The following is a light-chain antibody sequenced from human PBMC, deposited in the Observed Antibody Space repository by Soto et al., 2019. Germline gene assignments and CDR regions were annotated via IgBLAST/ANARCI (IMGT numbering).Light chain of an antibody. CDR1: SGHSNYA. CDR2: LNSDGSQ. V-gene: IGLV4-69*01. Sequence: QSVLTQSPSASASLGASVKLTCTLSSGHSNYAIAWHHQQPEKGPRYLMKLNSDGSQSKGDGIPDRFSGSSSGAERYLTISSLQSEDEADYYCQTWGTDSVIFGGGTKVTVL. J-gene: IGLJ2*01. CDR3: QTWGTDSVI.